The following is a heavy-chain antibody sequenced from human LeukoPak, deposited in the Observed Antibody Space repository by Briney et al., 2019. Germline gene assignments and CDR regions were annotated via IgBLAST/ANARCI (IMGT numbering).Heavy chain of an antibody. CDR2: INSRGNDK. CDR3: AREGSIVPHQDLDC. CDR1: GFTFRSYS. V-gene: IGHV3-21*01. J-gene: IGHJ4*02. D-gene: IGHD2-21*01. Sequence: PGGSLRLSCAASGFTFRSYSMNWVRQAPGKGLEWVSSINSRGNDKYYAESVKGRFTISRDNAKNSLYLQMNNLRVEGTAVYYCAREGSIVPHQDLDCWGQGSLVTVSS.